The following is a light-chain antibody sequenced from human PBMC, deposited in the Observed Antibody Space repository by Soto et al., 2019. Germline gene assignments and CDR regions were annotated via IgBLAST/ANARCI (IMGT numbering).Light chain of an antibody. V-gene: IGKV2-28*01. Sequence: DIVMTQSPLSLPVTPGEPASISCRSSQILLHSNGYNYLDWYLQKPGQSPPLLTYLGSNRASGVPHRFSGSGSGTDFTLKISRVEAEDVGVYYCMQALQTPPYTFGQGTKLEIK. J-gene: IGKJ2*01. CDR2: LGS. CDR3: MQALQTPPYT. CDR1: QILLHSNGYNY.